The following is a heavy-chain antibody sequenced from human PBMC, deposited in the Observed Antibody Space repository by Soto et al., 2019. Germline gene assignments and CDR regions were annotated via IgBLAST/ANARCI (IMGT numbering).Heavy chain of an antibody. CDR1: GGSISSSNW. CDR2: IYHSGST. J-gene: IGHJ4*02. V-gene: IGHV4-4*02. Sequence: ASETLSLTCAVSGGSISSSNWWSWVRQPPGKGLEWIGEIYHSGSTNYNPSLKSRVTILVDKSKNQFSLKLSSVTAADTAVYYCASSSGYSSGWWYYFDYWGQGTLVTVSS. D-gene: IGHD6-19*01. CDR3: ASSSGYSSGWWYYFDY.